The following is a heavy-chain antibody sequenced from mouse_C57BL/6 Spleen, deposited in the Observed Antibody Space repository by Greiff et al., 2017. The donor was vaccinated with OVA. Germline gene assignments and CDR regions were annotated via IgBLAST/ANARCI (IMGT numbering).Heavy chain of an antibody. CDR3: ARSVITTVVATRGFAY. D-gene: IGHD1-1*01. J-gene: IGHJ3*01. CDR2: ILPGSGST. Sequence: QLQQSGAELMKPGASVKLSCKATGYTFTGYWIEWVKQRPGHGLEWIGEILPGSGSTNYNEKFKGKATFTADTSSNTAYMQLSSLTTEDSAIYYCARSVITTVVATRGFAYWGQGTLVTVSA. CDR1: GYTFTGYW. V-gene: IGHV1-9*01.